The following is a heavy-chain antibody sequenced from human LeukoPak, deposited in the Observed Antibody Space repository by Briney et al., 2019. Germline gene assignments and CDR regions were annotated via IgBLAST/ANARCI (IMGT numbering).Heavy chain of an antibody. CDR3: ARRMHDSSGYYYNYYYYYYMDV. J-gene: IGHJ6*03. CDR2: ISAYNGNT. D-gene: IGHD3-22*01. CDR1: GYTFTSYG. V-gene: IGHV1-18*01. Sequence: GASVKVSCKASGYTFTSYGISWVRQAPGQGLEWMGWISAYNGNTNYAQKLQGRVTMTTDTSTSTAYMELRSLRSDDTAVYYCARRMHDSSGYYYNYYYYYYMDVWGKGTTVTVSS.